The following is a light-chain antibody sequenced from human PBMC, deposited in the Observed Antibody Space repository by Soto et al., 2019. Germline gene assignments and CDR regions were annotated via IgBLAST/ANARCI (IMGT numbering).Light chain of an antibody. J-gene: IGKJ3*01. CDR3: QQSYSTLFT. Sequence: DIQMTQSPSSLSASVGDRVTITCRASQSISSYLNWYQQKPGKAPKLLIYAASSLQSGVPSRFSGSGSGTDFTLTISSLPPEDFATYYCQQSYSTLFTFGPGTKVDI. CDR1: QSISSY. CDR2: AAS. V-gene: IGKV1-39*01.